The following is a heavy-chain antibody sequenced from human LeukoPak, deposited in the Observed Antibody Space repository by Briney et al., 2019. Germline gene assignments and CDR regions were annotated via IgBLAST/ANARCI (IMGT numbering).Heavy chain of an antibody. D-gene: IGHD3-10*01. CDR1: GYTFTGQY. J-gene: IGHJ4*02. Sequence: ASGEVSCKASGYTFTGQYLHWVRQAPGQGLEWMGWINPNSGGTNYAQKFQGRATMTRDTSISTAYMELSRLRSDDTAVYYCASGSGTYPPDYWGQGTLVTVS. CDR3: ASGSGTYPPDY. CDR2: INPNSGGT. V-gene: IGHV1-2*02.